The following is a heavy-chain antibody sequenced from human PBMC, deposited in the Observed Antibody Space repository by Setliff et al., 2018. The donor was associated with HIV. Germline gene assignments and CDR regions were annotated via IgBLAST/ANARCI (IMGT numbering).Heavy chain of an antibody. CDR3: ARGVYSSGWYPLTRFDP. CDR1: GVSFSGYY. J-gene: IGHJ5*02. CDR2: IDHSGST. V-gene: IGHV4-34*01. D-gene: IGHD6-19*01. Sequence: SETLSLTCAVYGVSFSGYYWNWIRQTPGKGLEWIGEIDHSGSTNYNLSLKSRVTISLDTSKNQFSLRLTSVTAADTAVYYCARGVYSSGWYPLTRFDPWGQGVLVTVSS.